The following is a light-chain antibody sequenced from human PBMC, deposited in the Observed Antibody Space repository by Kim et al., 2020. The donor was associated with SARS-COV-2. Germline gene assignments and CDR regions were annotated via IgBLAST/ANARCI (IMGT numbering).Light chain of an antibody. CDR3: QAWDSSTAV. CDR1: KLGDKY. V-gene: IGLV3-1*01. J-gene: IGLJ1*01. Sequence: VSPGQTDSITCSGDKLGDKYACWYQQKPGQSPVLVIYQDSKRPSGIPERFSGSNSGNTATLTISGTQAMDEADYYCQAWDSSTAVFGTGTKVTVL. CDR2: QDS.